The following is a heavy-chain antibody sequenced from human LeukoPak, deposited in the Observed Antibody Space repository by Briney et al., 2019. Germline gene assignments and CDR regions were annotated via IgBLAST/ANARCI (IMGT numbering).Heavy chain of an antibody. D-gene: IGHD3-3*01. Sequence: GGSLRLSCAASGFTFSKSAIHWVRQAPGKGLEWVAVISYDGSNKYYADSVKGRFTISRDNSKNTLYLQMNSLRAEDTAVYYCAKIGEYYDFWSGYFDYWGQGTLVTVSS. CDR3: AKIGEYYDFWSGYFDY. J-gene: IGHJ4*02. CDR2: ISYDGSNK. V-gene: IGHV3-30*04. CDR1: GFTFSKSA.